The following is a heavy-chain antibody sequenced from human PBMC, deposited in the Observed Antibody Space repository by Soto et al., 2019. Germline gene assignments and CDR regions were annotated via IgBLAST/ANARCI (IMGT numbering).Heavy chain of an antibody. D-gene: IGHD2-2*02. CDR3: ARGGGYCSSTSCYTRDAYYYYYGMDV. Sequence: ASVKVSCKASGYTFTGYYMHWVRQAPGQGLEWMGWINPNSGGTNYAQKFQGWVTMTRDTSISTAYMELSRLRPDDTAVYYCARGGGYCSSTSCYTRDAYYYYYGMDVWGQGTTVTVSS. J-gene: IGHJ6*02. CDR2: INPNSGGT. V-gene: IGHV1-2*04. CDR1: GYTFTGYY.